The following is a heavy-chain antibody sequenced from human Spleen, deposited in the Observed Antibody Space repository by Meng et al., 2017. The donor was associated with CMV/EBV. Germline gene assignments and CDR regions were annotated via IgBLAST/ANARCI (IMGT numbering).Heavy chain of an antibody. D-gene: IGHD3-22*01. Sequence: GGSLRLSCDASASTFSSNWMHWVRQAPGKGLVWVSRINSDGSSTSYADSVKGRFTIPRDNAKNTLYMQMNSLRAEDTAVYYCARVGEYYDSSGYPDDAFDIWGQGTMVTVSS. CDR2: INSDGSST. CDR3: ARVGEYYDSSGYPDDAFDI. J-gene: IGHJ3*02. V-gene: IGHV3-74*01. CDR1: ASTFSSNW.